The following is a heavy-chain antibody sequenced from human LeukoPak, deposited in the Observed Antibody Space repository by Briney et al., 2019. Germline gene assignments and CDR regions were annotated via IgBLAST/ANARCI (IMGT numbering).Heavy chain of an antibody. V-gene: IGHV3-30-3*01. J-gene: IGHJ1*01. CDR2: ISSDGSNK. CDR3: ARAASCGGDCSSSYLQH. CDR1: GFTFSSYA. D-gene: IGHD2-21*02. Sequence: GRSLRLSCAASGFTFSSYAMHWVRQAPGKGLEWVAVISSDGSNKYYADSVKGRFTISRDNSKNTLYLQMNSLRAEDTAVYYCARAASCGGDCSSSYLQHWGQGTLVTVSS.